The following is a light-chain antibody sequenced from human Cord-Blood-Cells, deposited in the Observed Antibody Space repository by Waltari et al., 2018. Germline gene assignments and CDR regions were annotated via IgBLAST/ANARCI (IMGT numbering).Light chain of an antibody. CDR1: SSDVGSYTP. Sequence: QSALTQPASVSGSPGQSITISCTGTSSDVGSYTPVSLYQQQPGKAPKLLSYEASKRPLGVSNRFSGSKSCNTASLTISGLQAEDEADYYCCSYAGSSTWVFGGGTKLTVL. CDR3: CSYAGSSTWV. J-gene: IGLJ3*02. V-gene: IGLV2-23*01. CDR2: EAS.